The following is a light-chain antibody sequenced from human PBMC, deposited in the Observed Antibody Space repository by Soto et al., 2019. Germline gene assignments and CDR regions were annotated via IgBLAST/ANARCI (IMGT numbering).Light chain of an antibody. J-gene: IGKJ2*01. Sequence: EIVLTQSPATLSLSPGERATLSCRASQSVNSYLAWYQQKPGQAPRLLIYDASSRATGIPARFSGSGSGTDFTLTISSLEPEDFAVYYCQQRSNWPMYTFGQGTKVEIK. V-gene: IGKV3-11*01. CDR1: QSVNSY. CDR2: DAS. CDR3: QQRSNWPMYT.